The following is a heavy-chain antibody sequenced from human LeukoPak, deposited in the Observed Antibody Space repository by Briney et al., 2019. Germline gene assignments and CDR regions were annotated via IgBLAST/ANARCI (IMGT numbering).Heavy chain of an antibody. Sequence: SETLSLTCTVSGGSISSYYWSWIRQPPGKGLEWIGYIYTSGSTNYNPSLKSRVTISVDTSKNQFSLKLSSVTAADTAVYYCARGHSGGSWTFDYWGQGTLVTVSS. CDR3: ARGHSGGSWTFDY. V-gene: IGHV4-4*09. CDR1: GGSISSYY. D-gene: IGHD2-15*01. CDR2: IYTSGST. J-gene: IGHJ4*02.